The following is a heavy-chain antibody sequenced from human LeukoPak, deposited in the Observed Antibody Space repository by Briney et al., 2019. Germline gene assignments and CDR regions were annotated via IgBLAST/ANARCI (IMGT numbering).Heavy chain of an antibody. CDR3: AKSPYSSTWDDSDY. Sequence: GGSLRLSCAASGFTFSTYAMSWVRQAPGKGLEGVSAVTGSGGSTYYADSVKGRFTISRDNSKNTLYLQMNSLSAEDTAVYYCAKSPYSSTWDDSDYWGQGTLVTVSS. V-gene: IGHV3-23*01. CDR2: VTGSGGST. J-gene: IGHJ4*02. D-gene: IGHD6-13*01. CDR1: GFTFSTYA.